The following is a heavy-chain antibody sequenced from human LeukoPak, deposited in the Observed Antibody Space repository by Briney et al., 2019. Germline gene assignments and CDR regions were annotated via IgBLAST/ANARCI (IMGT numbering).Heavy chain of an antibody. J-gene: IGHJ4*02. D-gene: IGHD5-24*01. CDR3: ARLLRYNNYFDY. CDR1: DGAISSYY. Sequence: SETLSLTCTVSDGAISSYYWSWIRQPPGKGLEWIGYIYSSGSTKYNPSLNSRVTMSVDTSMNQFSLKLSSVTAADTAVYYCARLLRYNNYFDYWGQETLVTVSS. CDR2: IYSSGST. V-gene: IGHV4-59*08.